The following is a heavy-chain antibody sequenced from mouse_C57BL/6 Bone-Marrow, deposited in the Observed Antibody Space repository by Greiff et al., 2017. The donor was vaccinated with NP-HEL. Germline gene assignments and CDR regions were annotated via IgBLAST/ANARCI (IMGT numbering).Heavy chain of an antibody. CDR2: ISGGGGNT. Sequence: EVQVVESGGGLVKPGGSLKLSCAASGFTFSSYTMSWVRQTPEKRLEWVATISGGGGNTYYPDSVKGRFTISRDNAKNTLYLQMSSLRSEDTALYYCARPPYYYGSSWWYFDVWGTGTTVTVSS. CDR1: GFTFSSYT. D-gene: IGHD1-1*01. CDR3: ARPPYYYGSSWWYFDV. J-gene: IGHJ1*03. V-gene: IGHV5-9*01.